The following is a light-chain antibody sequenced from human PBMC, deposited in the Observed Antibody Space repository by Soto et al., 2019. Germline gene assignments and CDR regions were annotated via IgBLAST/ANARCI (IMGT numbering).Light chain of an antibody. Sequence: EVVLTQSPGTLSLSPGERATLSCRASQSVSSSDLAWYQQKPGQDPRLLLSGASGGATGVPDRFSVSGSGTDFTLTISRLEPEDSAVFYCHLYGASPPTFGQGTKVEI. CDR3: HLYGASPPT. CDR1: QSVSSSD. CDR2: GAS. J-gene: IGKJ1*01. V-gene: IGKV3-20*01.